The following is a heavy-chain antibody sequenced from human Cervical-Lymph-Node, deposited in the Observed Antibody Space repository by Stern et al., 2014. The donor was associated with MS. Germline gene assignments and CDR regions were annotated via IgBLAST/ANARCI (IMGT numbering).Heavy chain of an antibody. CDR1: GYTLTDSS. CDR2: FDPEDGER. V-gene: IGHV1-24*01. Sequence: VQLVESGAEVKSPGASVKVSCKVSGYTLTDSSIHWVRQAPGKGLEWMGGFDPEDGERIYAQKLQGRVTMSEDTSIDTAYMELHSLRSDDTAVYFCATAQIRRPATLDVWGQGTPVTVSS. J-gene: IGHJ6*02. CDR3: ATAQIRRPATLDV. D-gene: IGHD2-2*01.